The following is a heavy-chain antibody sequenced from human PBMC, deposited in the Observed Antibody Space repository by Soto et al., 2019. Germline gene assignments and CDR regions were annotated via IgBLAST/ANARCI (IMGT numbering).Heavy chain of an antibody. J-gene: IGHJ4*01. V-gene: IGHV3-48*01. CDR3: ARDHGKRGYSGFDLDY. CDR2: IGPSSSTI. Sequence: PGGSLRLSCAVSGFTFSGHIMNWVRQAPGKGLEWVSYIGPSSSTIYYADSVKGRFTISRDNSKNSLYLQMNSLRAEDTAVYYCARDHGKRGYSGFDLDYWGHGTLVTVSS. CDR1: GFTFSGHI. D-gene: IGHD5-12*01.